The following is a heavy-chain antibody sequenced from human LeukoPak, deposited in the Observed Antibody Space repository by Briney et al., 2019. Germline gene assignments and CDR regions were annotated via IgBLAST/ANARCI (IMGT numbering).Heavy chain of an antibody. CDR2: INHSGST. Sequence: SETLSLTCAVYGGSFSGYYWSWIRQPPGKGLEWIGEINHSGSTNYNPSLKSRVTISVDTSKNQFSLKLSSVTAADTAVYYCARGCPTNYDFWSGCWFDPWGQGTLVTVSS. J-gene: IGHJ5*02. V-gene: IGHV4-34*01. CDR1: GGSFSGYY. CDR3: ARGCPTNYDFWSGCWFDP. D-gene: IGHD3-3*01.